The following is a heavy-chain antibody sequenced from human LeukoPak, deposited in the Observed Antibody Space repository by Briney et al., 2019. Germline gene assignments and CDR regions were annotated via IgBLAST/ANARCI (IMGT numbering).Heavy chain of an antibody. V-gene: IGHV3-30*18. D-gene: IGHD5-18*01. J-gene: IGHJ4*02. CDR2: ISYDGSNA. CDR3: AKGGTGYTYGYLLDY. Sequence: GRSLRLSCATSGFTFSSCGMHWVRQAPGKGLEWVALISYDGSNAYYADSVKGRFTISRDNSKNTLYLQMNSLRPDDTAVYYCAKGGTGYTYGYLLDYWGQGTLVTVSS. CDR1: GFTFSSCG.